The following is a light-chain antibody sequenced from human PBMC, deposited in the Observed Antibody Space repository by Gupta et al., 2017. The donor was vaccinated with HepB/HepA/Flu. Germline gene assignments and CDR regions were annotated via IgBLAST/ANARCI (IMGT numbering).Light chain of an antibody. CDR3: QQYGSSLPVT. V-gene: IGKV3-20*01. Sequence: EIVLTQSPATLSLPPGERATLSCRASQSVSSSYLAWYQQKPGQAPRLLIYGASSRATGIPDRFSGSGSGTDFTLTISRREPEDFAVYYCQQYGSSLPVTFGQGTRLEIK. J-gene: IGKJ5*01. CDR2: GAS. CDR1: QSVSSSY.